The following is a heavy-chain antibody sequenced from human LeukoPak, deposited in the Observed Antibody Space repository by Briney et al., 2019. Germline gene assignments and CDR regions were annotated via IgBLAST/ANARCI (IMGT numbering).Heavy chain of an antibody. V-gene: IGHV3-15*01. CDR3: TAYGFDY. CDR2: IKTNSDGGTT. J-gene: IGHJ4*02. CDR1: GFTFSNAW. D-gene: IGHD3-10*01. Sequence: KSGGPLRLSCAASGFTFSNAWMNWVRQAPGKGLEWLGRIKTNSDGGTTDYAAPVKGRFTISRDDSKNTVYLQMNSLKTEDTAVYYCTAYGFDYWGQGTLVTVSS.